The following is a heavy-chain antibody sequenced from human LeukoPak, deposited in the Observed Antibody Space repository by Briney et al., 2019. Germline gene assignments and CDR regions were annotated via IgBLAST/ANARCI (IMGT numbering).Heavy chain of an antibody. Sequence: ASVKVSCKASGGTFSSYTSSWVRQAPGQGLEWMGRIIPILGIANYAQKFQGRVTITADKSTSKAYMELSSLRSEDTAVYYCARADIAVAAPSDYWGQGTLVTVSS. D-gene: IGHD6-19*01. CDR1: GGTFSSYT. V-gene: IGHV1-69*02. CDR2: IIPILGIA. CDR3: ARADIAVAAPSDY. J-gene: IGHJ4*02.